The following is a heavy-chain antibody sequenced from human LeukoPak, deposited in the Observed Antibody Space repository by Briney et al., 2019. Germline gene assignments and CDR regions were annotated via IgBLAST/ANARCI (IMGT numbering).Heavy chain of an antibody. CDR2: IIPIFGTA. J-gene: IGHJ4*02. CDR3: AKDAVTVATPYFDF. V-gene: IGHV1-69*13. D-gene: IGHD4-11*01. CDR1: GGTFSSYA. Sequence: SVKVSCKASGGTFSSYAISWVRQAPGQGLEWMGGIIPIFGTANYAQKFQGGVTITADESTSTAYMELSSLRSEDTAVYYCAKDAVTVATPYFDFWGQGTLVTVSS.